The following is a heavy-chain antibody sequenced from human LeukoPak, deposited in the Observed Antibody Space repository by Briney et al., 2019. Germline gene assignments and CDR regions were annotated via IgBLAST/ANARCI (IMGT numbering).Heavy chain of an antibody. CDR3: ARVIRSGWEGELSD. J-gene: IGHJ4*02. CDR1: GFTFSSYW. CDR2: ISSDGSST. D-gene: IGHD6-25*01. Sequence: PGGSLRLSCAASGFTFSSYWMHWVRQAPGKGLVWVSRISSDGSSTNYAGSVKGRFTISRDNAKNTLYLQMNSLRAEDTAVYYCARVIRSGWEGELSDWGQGTLVTVSP. V-gene: IGHV3-74*01.